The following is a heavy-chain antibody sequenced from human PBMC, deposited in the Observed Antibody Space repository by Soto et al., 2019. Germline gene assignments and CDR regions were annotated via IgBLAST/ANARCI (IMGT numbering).Heavy chain of an antibody. Sequence: QIQLVQSGGGVVQPGGSLRLSCTASGFSFNKFGMHWVRQTPGKGLDGVASLSYDGNHDFYADSVTGRLIISRDNSKNSWYLQVNTLTVDDTAVYYCVKERADFVTVPHATSGMAVWGPGTTVTVSS. V-gene: IGHV3-30*18. CDR2: LSYDGNHD. J-gene: IGHJ6*02. D-gene: IGHD2-15*01. CDR1: GFSFNKFG. CDR3: VKERADFVTVPHATSGMAV.